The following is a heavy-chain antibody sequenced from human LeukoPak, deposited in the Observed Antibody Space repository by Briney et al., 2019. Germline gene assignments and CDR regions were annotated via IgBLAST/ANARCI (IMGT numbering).Heavy chain of an antibody. V-gene: IGHV4-34*01. J-gene: IGHJ4*02. CDR3: ARATASGSGRAYDH. CDR2: IHHSGDT. D-gene: IGHD3-10*01. CDR1: GESMIGHY. Sequence: PSETLSLTCAVYGESMIGHYWTWIRQPPGKRLEWIGEIHHSGDTNSNPSLKNRVTMSIDMSKNQFSLKLKSVTAADTAVYYCARATASGSGRAYDHWAQGNLVPVSS.